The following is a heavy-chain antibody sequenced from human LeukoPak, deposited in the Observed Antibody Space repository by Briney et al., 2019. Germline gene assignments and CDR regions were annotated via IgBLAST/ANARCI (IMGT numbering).Heavy chain of an antibody. CDR1: GYTFTSYD. J-gene: IGHJ4*02. CDR3: ARDSTSVVVAATPLGY. CDR2: MNPNSGNT. Sequence: ASVKVSCKASGYTFTSYDINWVRQATGQGLEWMGWMNPNSGNTGYAQKFQGRVTMTRNTSISTAYMELRSLRSDDTAVYYCARDSTSVVVAATPLGYWGQGTLVTVSS. V-gene: IGHV1-8*01. D-gene: IGHD2-15*01.